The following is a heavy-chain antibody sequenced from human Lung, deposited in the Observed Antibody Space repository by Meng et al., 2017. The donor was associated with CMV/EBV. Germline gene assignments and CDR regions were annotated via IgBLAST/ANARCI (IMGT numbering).Heavy chain of an antibody. J-gene: IGHJ4*02. CDR2: IIPFLGVA. D-gene: IGHD6-19*01. CDR1: RGRFGNYG. CDR3: ATDAVARVDF. Sequence: SSVKVSCKASRGRFGNYGISWARQAPGQGLEWMGGIIPFLGVASYAPKFKGRFTITTDKSTGTVYMDLSSLRSEDTAVYYCATDAVARVDFWGQGTMVTVSS. V-gene: IGHV1-69*10.